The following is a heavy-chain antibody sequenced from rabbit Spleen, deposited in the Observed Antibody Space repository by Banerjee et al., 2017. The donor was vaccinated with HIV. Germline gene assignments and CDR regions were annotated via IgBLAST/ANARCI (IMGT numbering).Heavy chain of an antibody. J-gene: IGHJ4*01. V-gene: IGHV1S40*01. CDR1: GFSFSSSDY. D-gene: IGHD6-1*01. CDR2: MYAGSSGTT. Sequence: QSLEESGGGLVQPEGSLALTCKASGFSFSSSDYICWVRQAPGKGLEWIACMYAGSSGTTYYAGWAKGRFTISKTSSTTVTLQMTSLTAADTATYFCASGADYAYGGYDLWGPGTLVTV. CDR3: ASGADYAYGGYDL.